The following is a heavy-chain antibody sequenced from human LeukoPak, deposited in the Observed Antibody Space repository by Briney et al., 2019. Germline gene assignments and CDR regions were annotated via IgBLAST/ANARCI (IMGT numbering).Heavy chain of an antibody. D-gene: IGHD4-17*01. CDR1: GFTFSSYS. J-gene: IGHJ5*02. CDR2: ISSSSSYI. CDR3: ARRAYGDYVNWFDP. V-gene: IGHV3-21*01. Sequence: SGGSLRLSCAASGFTFSSYSMNWVRQAPGKGLEWVSSISSSSSYIYYADSVKGRFTISRDNAKNSLYLQMNSLRAEDTAVYYCARRAYGDYVNWFDPWGQGTLVTVSS.